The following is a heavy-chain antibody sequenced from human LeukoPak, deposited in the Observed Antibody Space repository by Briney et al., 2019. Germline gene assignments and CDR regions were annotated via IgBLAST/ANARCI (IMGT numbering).Heavy chain of an antibody. CDR3: AAQYSGYVRLDY. Sequence: PSETLSLTCAVYGGSFSGYYWSWIRQPPGKGLGWIGEISHSGSTNYNPSLKSRVTISVDTSKNQFSLKLSSVTAADTAVYYCAAQYSGYVRLDYWGQGTLVTVSS. CDR1: GGSFSGYY. J-gene: IGHJ4*02. CDR2: ISHSGST. V-gene: IGHV4-34*01. D-gene: IGHD5-12*01.